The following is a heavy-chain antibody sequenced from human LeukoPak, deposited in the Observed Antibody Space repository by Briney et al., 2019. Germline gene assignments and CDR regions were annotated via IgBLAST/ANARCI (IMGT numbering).Heavy chain of an antibody. Sequence: GGSLRLSCAASGFTFSSYGMHWVRQAPGKGLEWVAFMRYDASNKYYADSVKGRFTISRDNSNNTLYLQMNSLRREDTAVYYCAKLAPAIVGADYRGQGTLVTVSS. CDR1: GFTFSSYG. CDR3: AKLAPAIVGADY. V-gene: IGHV3-30*02. D-gene: IGHD1-26*01. CDR2: MRYDASNK. J-gene: IGHJ4*02.